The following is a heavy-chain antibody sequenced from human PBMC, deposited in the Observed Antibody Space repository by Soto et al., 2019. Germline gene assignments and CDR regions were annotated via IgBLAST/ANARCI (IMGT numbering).Heavy chain of an antibody. Sequence: GSLRLSCAASGFTFSSYGMHWVRQAPGKRLEWVAVISYDESNKYYADSVKGRFTISRDNSKNTLYLQMNSLRAEDTAVYYCTKGVAVITSYFQHWGQGTLVTVSS. D-gene: IGHD3-22*01. V-gene: IGHV3-30*18. J-gene: IGHJ1*01. CDR3: TKGVAVITSYFQH. CDR2: ISYDESNK. CDR1: GFTFSSYG.